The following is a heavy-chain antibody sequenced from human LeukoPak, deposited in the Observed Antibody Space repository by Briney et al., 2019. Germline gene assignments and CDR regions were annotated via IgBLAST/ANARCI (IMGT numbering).Heavy chain of an antibody. V-gene: IGHV3-23*01. CDR1: GFTFSSYA. CDR2: IDAGGGDT. CDR3: GRPTKYWLVRGDGVDV. Sequence: GGSLRLSCAASGFTFSSYAMSWVRQAPGKGLEWVASIDAGGGDTYHSDSVKGRFTISRDNSMNTLYLQMNSLRADDTAVYYCGRPTKYWLVRGDGVDVWGQGTTVTVSS. J-gene: IGHJ6*02. D-gene: IGHD6-19*01.